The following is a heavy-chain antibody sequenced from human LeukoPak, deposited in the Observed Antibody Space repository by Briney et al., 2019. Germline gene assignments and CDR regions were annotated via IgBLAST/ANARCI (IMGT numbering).Heavy chain of an antibody. D-gene: IGHD4-17*01. J-gene: IGHJ6*03. Sequence: ASVKVSCKASGGTFSSYAISWVRQAPGQGLEWMGGIIPIFGTANYAQKFQGRVTITADKSTSTAYMELSSLRSEDTAVYYCARDHLTDYGDSPYYYYYMDVWGKGTTVTVSS. CDR1: GGTFSSYA. CDR2: IIPIFGTA. CDR3: ARDHLTDYGDSPYYYYYMDV. V-gene: IGHV1-69*06.